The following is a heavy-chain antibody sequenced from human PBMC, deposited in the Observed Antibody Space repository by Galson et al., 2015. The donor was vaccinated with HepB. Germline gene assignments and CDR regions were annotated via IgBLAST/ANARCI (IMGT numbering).Heavy chain of an antibody. J-gene: IGHJ4*02. CDR3: ARISGSYSQVFDY. Sequence: PALVKPTQTLTLTCTFSGFSLSTSGMRVSWIRQPPGKALEWLARIDRDDDKFYSTSLKTRLTISKDTSKNQVVLTMTNMDPVDTATYYCARISGSYSQVFDYWGQGTLVTVSS. D-gene: IGHD1-26*01. CDR1: GFSLSTSGMR. V-gene: IGHV2-70*04. CDR2: IDRDDDK.